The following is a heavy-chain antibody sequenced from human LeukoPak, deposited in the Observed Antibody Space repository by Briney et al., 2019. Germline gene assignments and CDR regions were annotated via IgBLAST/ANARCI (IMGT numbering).Heavy chain of an antibody. CDR3: ARGGYSYGYIPYFDY. CDR2: IYYSGST. V-gene: IGHV4-59*12. CDR1: GGSISSYY. J-gene: IGHJ4*02. Sequence: SETLSLTCTVSGGSISSYYWSWIRQPPGKGLEWIGYIYYSGSTNYNPSLKSRVTISVDTSRNQFSLKLSSVTAADTAVYYCARGGYSYGYIPYFDYWGQGTLVTVSS. D-gene: IGHD5-18*01.